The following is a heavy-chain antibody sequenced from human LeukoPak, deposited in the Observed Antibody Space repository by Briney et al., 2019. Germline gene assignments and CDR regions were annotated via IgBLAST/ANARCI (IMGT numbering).Heavy chain of an antibody. V-gene: IGHV4-34*01. D-gene: IGHD3-10*01. CDR2: INHSGST. CDR1: GGSFSGYY. CDR3: ARRTSSTLWFGELLTLALTRGYFDY. J-gene: IGHJ4*02. Sequence: SETLSLTCAVYGGSFSGYYWSWIRQPPGKGLEWIGEINHSGSTNYNPSLKSRVTISVDTSKNQFSLKLSSVTAADTAVYYCARRTSSTLWFGELLTLALTRGYFDYWGQGTLVTVSS.